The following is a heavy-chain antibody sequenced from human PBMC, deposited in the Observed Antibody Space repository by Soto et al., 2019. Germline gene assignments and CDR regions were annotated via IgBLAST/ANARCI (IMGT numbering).Heavy chain of an antibody. CDR3: ARDGSGH. CDR1: GLTVITNP. V-gene: IGHV3-66*01. Sequence: EVQLVESGGGVVQPGGSLRLSCAASGLTVITNPMSWVRQAPGKGLEWVSVIYTGGGTHYADSVKGRFTISRDTSQTPVKLQMNSLRPEDTAVYYCARDGSGHWGQGTLVTVSS. CDR2: IYTGGGT. J-gene: IGHJ4*02.